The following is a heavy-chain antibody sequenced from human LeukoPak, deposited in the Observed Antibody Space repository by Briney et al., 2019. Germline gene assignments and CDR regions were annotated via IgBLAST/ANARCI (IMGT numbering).Heavy chain of an antibody. D-gene: IGHD2-2*01. V-gene: IGHV3-74*01. CDR3: GRGFALVPAGIPDY. Sequence: PGGSRRLSCAASGFTFSNYWMHWVRQAPGEGLVGVSRISSDGSSTTYADSVKGRFTISRDNAKNTLYLQMNSLRAEDTAVYYCGRGFALVPAGIPDYWGQGTLVTVSS. J-gene: IGHJ4*02. CDR1: GFTFSNYW. CDR2: ISSDGSST.